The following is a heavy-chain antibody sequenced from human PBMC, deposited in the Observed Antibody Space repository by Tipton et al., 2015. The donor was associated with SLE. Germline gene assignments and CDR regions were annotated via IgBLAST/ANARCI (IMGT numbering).Heavy chain of an antibody. V-gene: IGHV3-53*01. D-gene: IGHD3-3*01. CDR2: IYSGGST. CDR3: ATHDFWSGPEYSDL. J-gene: IGHJ2*01. Sequence: LSLTCTVSGYSISSGYYWGWIRQPPGKGLEWVSVIYSGGSTYYADSVKGRFTISRDNSKNTLYLQMNSLRAEDTAVYYCATHDFWSGPEYSDLWGRGTLVTVSS. CDR1: GYSISSGYY.